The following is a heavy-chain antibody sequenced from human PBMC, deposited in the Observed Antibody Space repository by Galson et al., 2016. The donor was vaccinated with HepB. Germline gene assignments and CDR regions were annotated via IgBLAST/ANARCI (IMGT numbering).Heavy chain of an antibody. J-gene: IGHJ3*02. CDR3: AKEPVEYDYGDRAFDI. Sequence: GFTFSNYAMSWVRQAPGKGLEWVSCISGTGISTYYADSVKGRFTLSRDNSKNTLHLQMNSLRVDDTAVYYCAKEPVEYDYGDRAFDIWGQGTMVTVSS. D-gene: IGHD3-16*01. CDR1: GFTFSNYA. CDR2: ISGTGIST. V-gene: IGHV3-23*01.